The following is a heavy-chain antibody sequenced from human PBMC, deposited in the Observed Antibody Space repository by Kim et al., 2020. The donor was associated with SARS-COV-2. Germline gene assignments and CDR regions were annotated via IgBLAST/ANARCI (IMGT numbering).Heavy chain of an antibody. V-gene: IGHV3-64*02. CDR2: ISSNGGST. D-gene: IGHD3-10*01. CDR1: GFTFSSYA. Sequence: GGSLRLSCAAAGFTFSSYAMHWVRQAPGKGLEYVSAISSNGGSTYYADSVKGRFTISRDNSKNTLYLQMGSLRAEDMAVYYCARSGSGSYNYYYYGMDV. J-gene: IGHJ6*01. CDR3: ARSGSGSYNYYYYGMDV.